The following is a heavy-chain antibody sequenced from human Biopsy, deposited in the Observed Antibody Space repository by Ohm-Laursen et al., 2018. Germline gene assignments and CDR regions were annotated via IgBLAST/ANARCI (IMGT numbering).Heavy chain of an antibody. D-gene: IGHD6-19*01. J-gene: IGHJ4*02. CDR3: AKDTFADLRGPSGWYGVDY. V-gene: IGHV3-9*01. Sequence: SLRLSCTASGFTFNDYAMHWVRQAPGKGLEWVSGISWNSNNIVYADSVKGRFTISRDNARNSLYLQINSLRTEDTAFYYCAKDTFADLRGPSGWYGVDYWGQGAMVTVSS. CDR1: GFTFNDYA. CDR2: ISWNSNNI.